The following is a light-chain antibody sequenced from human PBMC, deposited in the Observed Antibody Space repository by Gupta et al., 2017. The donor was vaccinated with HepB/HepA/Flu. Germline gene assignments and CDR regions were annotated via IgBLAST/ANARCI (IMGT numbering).Light chain of an antibody. CDR3: QQRSSSPLT. J-gene: IGKJ4*01. CDR2: SAS. CDR1: QSISSY. Sequence: DIVLTQSPATLSVSLGDRVTLTCRASQSISSYLNWYQQTPGKAPRFLIYSASGLASGISARFSGSGSGTDFTLTISSLQPEDFAIYYCQQRSSSPLTFGGGTKVEIK. V-gene: IGKV3-11*01.